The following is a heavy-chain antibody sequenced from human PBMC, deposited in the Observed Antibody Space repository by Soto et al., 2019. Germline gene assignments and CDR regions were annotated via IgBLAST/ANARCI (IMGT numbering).Heavy chain of an antibody. D-gene: IGHD3-10*01. CDR2: IVVGSGNT. CDR3: AATLESSSGSGYDGMDV. J-gene: IGHJ6*02. V-gene: IGHV1-58*01. CDR1: GFTFTNSA. Sequence: QMQLVQSGPEVKKPGTSVKVSCKGSGFTFTNSAVQWVRQARGQRLEWIGWIVVGSGNTNYAEKFHERVTITRDMSTSTAYMEVSSLRFEDTAMYYCAATLESSSGSGYDGMDVWGHGTTVTVSS.